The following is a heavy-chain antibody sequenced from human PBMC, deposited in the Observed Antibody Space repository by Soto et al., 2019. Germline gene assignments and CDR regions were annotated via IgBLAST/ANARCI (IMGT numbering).Heavy chain of an antibody. Sequence: PSETLSLTCAVSGGSISSSNWWSWIRQPPGKGLEWIGEINHSGSTNYNPSLKSRVTISVDTSKNQFSLKLSSVTVADTAVYYCARGLIPGDSNAQSGYYFDYWGQEPWSPSPQ. CDR1: GGSISSSNW. CDR2: INHSGST. CDR3: ARGLIPGDSNAQSGYYFDY. V-gene: IGHV4-4*02. D-gene: IGHD4-17*01. J-gene: IGHJ4*01.